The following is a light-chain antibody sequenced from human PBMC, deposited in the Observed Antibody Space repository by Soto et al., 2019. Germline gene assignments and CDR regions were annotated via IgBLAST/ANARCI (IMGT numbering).Light chain of an antibody. CDR1: QSVSSSY. Sequence: EIVLTQSPGTLPLSPGERATLSCRASQSVSSSYLAWYQQKPGQAPRLLIYGASSRATGIPDRFSGSGSGTDFTLTISRLEPEDCAVYYCQQYGSSPLTFGGATKVEIK. CDR3: QQYGSSPLT. CDR2: GAS. J-gene: IGKJ4*01. V-gene: IGKV3-20*01.